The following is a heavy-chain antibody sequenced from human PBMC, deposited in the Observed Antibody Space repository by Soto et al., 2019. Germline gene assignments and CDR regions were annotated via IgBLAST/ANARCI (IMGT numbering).Heavy chain of an antibody. D-gene: IGHD2-2*01. CDR1: GGTFSSYA. Sequence: SVKVSCQASGGTFSSYAISWVRQAPGQGLEWMGGIIPIFGTANYAQKFQGRVTITADKSTSTAYMELSSLRSEDTAVYYCARDSGTNDAFDIWGQGTMVTVSS. CDR2: IIPIFGTA. CDR3: ARDSGTNDAFDI. J-gene: IGHJ3*02. V-gene: IGHV1-69*06.